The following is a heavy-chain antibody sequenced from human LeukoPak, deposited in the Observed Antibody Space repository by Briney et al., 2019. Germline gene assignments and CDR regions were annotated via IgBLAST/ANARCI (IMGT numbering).Heavy chain of an antibody. CDR3: ARGATITMIVADFDY. CDR2: INHSGST. V-gene: IGHV4-34*01. J-gene: IGHJ4*02. CDR1: GGSFSGYY. Sequence: SETLSLTCAVYGGSFSGYYWSWIRQPPGKGLEWIGEINHSGSTNYNPSLKSRVTISVDTSKNQFSLKLSSVTAADTAVYYCARGATITMIVADFDYWGQGTLVTVSS. D-gene: IGHD3-22*01.